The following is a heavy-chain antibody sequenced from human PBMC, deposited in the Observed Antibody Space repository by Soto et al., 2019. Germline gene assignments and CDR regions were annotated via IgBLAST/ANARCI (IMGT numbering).Heavy chain of an antibody. V-gene: IGHV3-72*01. J-gene: IGHJ4*02. D-gene: IGHD6-19*01. CDR3: AVRSVAGAFDY. CDR1: GFTFSDHY. Sequence: GGSLRLSCAASGFTFSDHYMDWVRQAPGKGLEWVGRTRNKANSYTTEYAASVKGRFTISRDDSKNSLYLQMNSLKTEDTAVYYCAVRSVAGAFDYWGQGTLVTVSS. CDR2: TRNKANSYTT.